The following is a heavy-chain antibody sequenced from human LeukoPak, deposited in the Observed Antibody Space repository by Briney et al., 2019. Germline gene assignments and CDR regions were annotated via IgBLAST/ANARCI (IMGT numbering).Heavy chain of an antibody. Sequence: GGSLRLSCAASGFTFSSYWMNWARQAPGKGLEWVANIKQDGSEKYYVDSVKGRFTISRDNAKNSLYLQMNSLRAEDTAVYYCARDRAMTQHDYYYYYYGMDVWGQGTTVTVSS. CDR3: ARDRAMTQHDYYYYYYGMDV. CDR2: IKQDGSEK. V-gene: IGHV3-7*03. J-gene: IGHJ6*02. CDR1: GFTFSSYW. D-gene: IGHD5-18*01.